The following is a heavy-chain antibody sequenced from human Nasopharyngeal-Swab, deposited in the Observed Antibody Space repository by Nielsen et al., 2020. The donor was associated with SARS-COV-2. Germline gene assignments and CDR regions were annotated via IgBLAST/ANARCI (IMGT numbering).Heavy chain of an antibody. CDR2: ISGSGGST. Sequence: VRQAPGKGLEWVSAISGSGGSTYYADSVKGRLTISRDNSKNTLYLQMNSLRAEDTAVYYCAKDRVGGYYDFWSGQYEYYFDYWGQGTLVTVPS. J-gene: IGHJ4*02. D-gene: IGHD3-3*01. CDR3: AKDRVGGYYDFWSGQYEYYFDY. V-gene: IGHV3-23*01.